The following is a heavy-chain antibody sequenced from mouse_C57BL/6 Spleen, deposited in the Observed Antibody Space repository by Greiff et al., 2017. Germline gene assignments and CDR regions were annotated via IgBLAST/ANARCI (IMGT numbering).Heavy chain of an antibody. Sequence: QVQLQQPGAELVRPGTSVKLSCKASGYTFTSYWMPWVQQRPGQGLEWIGVIDPSDSYTNYNQKFKGKATLTVDTSSSTAYMQLSSLTSEDSAVYYCARHGSSPYYFDYWGQGTTPTVSS. CDR2: IDPSDSYT. CDR3: ARHGSSPYYFDY. D-gene: IGHD1-1*01. J-gene: IGHJ2*01. V-gene: IGHV1-59*01. CDR1: GYTFTSYW.